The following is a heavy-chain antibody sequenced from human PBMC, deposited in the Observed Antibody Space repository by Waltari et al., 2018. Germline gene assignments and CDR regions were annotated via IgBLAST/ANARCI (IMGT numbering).Heavy chain of an antibody. V-gene: IGHV5-51*01. D-gene: IGHD1-26*01. J-gene: IGHJ3*02. CDR2: IYPGDSDT. CDR1: GYSFTSYW. CDR3: ARDAGVGATGADAFDI. Sequence: EVQLVQSGAEVKKPGESLKISCKGSGYSFTSYWLGWVRQMPGKGLEWMGVIYPGDSDTRYSPSFQGQVTISADKSISTAYLQWSSLKASDTAMYYCARDAGVGATGADAFDIWGQGTMVTVSS.